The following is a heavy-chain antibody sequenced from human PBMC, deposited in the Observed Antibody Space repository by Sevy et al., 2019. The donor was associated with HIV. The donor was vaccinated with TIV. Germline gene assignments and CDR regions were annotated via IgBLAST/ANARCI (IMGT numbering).Heavy chain of an antibody. Sequence: ASVKVSCKASGYTFTSYAMHWVRQAPGQRLEWMGWINAGNGNTKYSQKFQGRVTITRDTSAGTAYMELRSLGSEDTAVYYCASGSYSSSWYYGHWGQGTLVTVSS. J-gene: IGHJ4*02. CDR3: ASGSYSSSWYYGH. D-gene: IGHD6-13*01. V-gene: IGHV1-3*01. CDR2: INAGNGNT. CDR1: GYTFTSYA.